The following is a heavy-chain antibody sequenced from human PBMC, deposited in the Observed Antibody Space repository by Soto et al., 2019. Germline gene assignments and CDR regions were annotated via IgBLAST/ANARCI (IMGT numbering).Heavy chain of an antibody. CDR1: GGSSISSKHY. D-gene: IGHD3-9*01. CDR2: MYHSGNT. CDR3: ASHYFDSWTAHYTDVLYFDF. V-gene: IGHV4-39*01. J-gene: IGHJ4*02. Sequence: SETLYLTCTVSGGSSISSKHYWAWIRQPPGAGLEWVCSMYHSGNTYYNPSLNSRVTISVYTSKNQFSPKLSSVTAADTARYFSASHYFDSWTAHYTDVLYFDFWGKGALISV.